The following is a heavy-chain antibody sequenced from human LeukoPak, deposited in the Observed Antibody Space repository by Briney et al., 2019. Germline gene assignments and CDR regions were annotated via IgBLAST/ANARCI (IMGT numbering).Heavy chain of an antibody. CDR3: ARDQGSLTRSWYTGY. D-gene: IGHD6-13*01. CDR1: GYTFTGYH. CDR2: INPYSGDT. Sequence: ASVKVSCKASGYTFTGYHIHWVRQAPGQGLEWMGRINPYSGDTNFAQKFQGRVTMTRDTSITTAYMDLSSLTPDDTAVYFCARDQGSLTRSWYTGYWGQGTQVTVSS. V-gene: IGHV1-2*06. J-gene: IGHJ4*02.